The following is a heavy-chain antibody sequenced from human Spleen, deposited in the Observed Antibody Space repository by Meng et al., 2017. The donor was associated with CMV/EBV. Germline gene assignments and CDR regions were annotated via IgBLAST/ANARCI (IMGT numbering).Heavy chain of an antibody. CDR2: IYYSGST. CDR3: AREATIAAAGLIDY. D-gene: IGHD6-13*01. V-gene: IGHV4-39*07. Sequence: SETLSLTCTVSGGSVSSAGYYWSWIRQPPGKGLEWIGSIYYSGSTYYNPSLKSRVTISVDTSKNQFSLKLSSVTAADTAVYYCAREATIAAAGLIDYWGQGTLVTVSS. CDR1: GGSVSSAGYY. J-gene: IGHJ4*02.